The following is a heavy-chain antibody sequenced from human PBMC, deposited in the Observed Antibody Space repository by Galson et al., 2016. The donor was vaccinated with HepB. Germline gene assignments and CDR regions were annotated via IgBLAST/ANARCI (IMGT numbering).Heavy chain of an antibody. J-gene: IGHJ6*02. D-gene: IGHD6-19*01. CDR1: GYTFTMNG. V-gene: IGHV1-18*01. CDR2: ISVKNGNR. Sequence: SVKVSCKASGYTFTMNGINWVRQAPGRGLEWMAWISVKNGNRNYAPKFQGRVTLTTDTSTTTAYMELRSLTSDDTAVYYCARDRVAGGQYYYYGMDVWGQGTTVTVSS. CDR3: ARDRVAGGQYYYYGMDV.